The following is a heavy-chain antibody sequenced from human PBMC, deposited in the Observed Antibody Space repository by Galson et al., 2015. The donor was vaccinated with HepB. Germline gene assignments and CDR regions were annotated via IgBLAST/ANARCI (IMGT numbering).Heavy chain of an antibody. V-gene: IGHV3-30*04. Sequence: SLRLSCAASGFTFSNYAMNWVRQAPGKGLEWVAVISYDGSNKYYVDPVKGRFTISRDNPKNTLFLQMDSLRTEDTAIYYCARSTLLTTLNPWGQGTLVTVSS. J-gene: IGHJ5*02. CDR3: ARSTLLTTLNP. CDR2: ISYDGSNK. D-gene: IGHD4-17*01. CDR1: GFTFSNYA.